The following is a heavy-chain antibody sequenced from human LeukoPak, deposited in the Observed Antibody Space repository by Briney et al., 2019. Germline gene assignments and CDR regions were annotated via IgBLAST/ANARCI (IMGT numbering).Heavy chain of an antibody. CDR2: INPNSGGT. J-gene: IGHJ5*02. CDR1: GYTFTDYY. Sequence: ASVEVSCKASGYTFTDYYMHWVRQAPGQGVEWMGWINPNSGGTNYAQKFQGRVTMTRDTSISTAYMELSSLRSEDTAVYYCARDNSVEDTAWWFDPWGQGTLVTVSS. CDR3: ARDNSVEDTAWWFDP. V-gene: IGHV1-2*02. D-gene: IGHD4-23*01.